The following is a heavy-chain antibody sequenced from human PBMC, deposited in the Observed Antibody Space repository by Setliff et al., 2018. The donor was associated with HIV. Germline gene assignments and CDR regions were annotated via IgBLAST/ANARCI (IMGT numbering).Heavy chain of an antibody. V-gene: IGHV4-31*03. CDR2: IYNTGST. CDR3: AREKGRYFDWSHTRDAFDI. D-gene: IGHD3-9*01. J-gene: IGHJ3*02. CDR1: GGSISSGGFY. Sequence: PSETLSLTCTVTGGSISSGGFYWTWIRQHPGKGLEWIGYIYNTGSTYHSPSLESRVTISIDTSRNQFSLKLSSATAADTAVYYCAREKGRYFDWSHTRDAFDIWGQGTMVTVSS.